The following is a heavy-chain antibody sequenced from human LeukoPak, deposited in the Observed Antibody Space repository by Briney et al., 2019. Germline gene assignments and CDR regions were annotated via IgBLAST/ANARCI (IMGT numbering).Heavy chain of an antibody. V-gene: IGHV4-4*02. D-gene: IGHD4-23*01. CDR3: ARDSNYGGNNGIAY. CDR1: GGSISSSNW. CDR2: IYHSGNT. Sequence: SETLSLTCAVSGGSISSSNWWSWARQPPGKGLEWIRQIYHSGNTNYNPSLKSRVTISAEKSKNQFSLKLSSVTAADTAVYYCARDSNYGGNNGIAYWGQGTLVTVSS. J-gene: IGHJ4*02.